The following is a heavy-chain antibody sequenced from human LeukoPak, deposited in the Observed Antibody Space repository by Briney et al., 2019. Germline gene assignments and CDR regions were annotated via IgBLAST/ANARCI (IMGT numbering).Heavy chain of an antibody. CDR3: ARTSGYSGYGPYYYYYYMDV. Sequence: PSETLSLTCAVYGGSFSGYYWSWIRQPPGKGLERIGEINHSGSTNYNPSLKSRVTISVDTSKNQFSLKLSSVTAADTAVYYCARTSGYSGYGPYYYYYYMDVWGKGTTVTVSS. CDR1: GGSFSGYY. J-gene: IGHJ6*03. V-gene: IGHV4-34*01. D-gene: IGHD5-12*01. CDR2: INHSGST.